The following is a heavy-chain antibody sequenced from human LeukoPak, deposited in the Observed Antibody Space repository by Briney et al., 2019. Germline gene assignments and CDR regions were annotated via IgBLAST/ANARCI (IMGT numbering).Heavy chain of an antibody. V-gene: IGHV4-34*01. Sequence: PSETLSLTCAVYGGSFSGYYWSWIRQPPGKGREWIGEINHSVSTNYNPSLKSGVTTSGDTPKSQFSLTLSSVTAADTAVYFCARVGYSYVINAWSRTGLGAYPTKYYYHMDVWGKGTTVTVSS. D-gene: IGHD5-18*01. CDR3: ARVGYSYVINAWSRTGLGAYPTKYYYHMDV. CDR1: GGSFSGYY. CDR2: INHSVST. J-gene: IGHJ6*03.